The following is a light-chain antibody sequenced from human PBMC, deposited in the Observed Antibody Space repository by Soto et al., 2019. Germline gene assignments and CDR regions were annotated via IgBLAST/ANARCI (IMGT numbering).Light chain of an antibody. CDR3: QQYGISPRT. V-gene: IGKV3-20*01. J-gene: IGKJ1*01. Sequence: EIVLTQSPGTLSLSPGERATLSCRASQSVSNNYLAWYQQKPGQAPRLLIYGASGRATGIPDRFSGSGSGADFILTISRLEPEDFVVYYCQQYGISPRTFGQGTKVEIK. CDR2: GAS. CDR1: QSVSNNY.